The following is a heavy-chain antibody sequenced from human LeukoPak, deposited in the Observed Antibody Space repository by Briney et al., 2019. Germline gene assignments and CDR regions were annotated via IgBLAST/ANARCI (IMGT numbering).Heavy chain of an antibody. CDR2: IVTNNGGT. J-gene: IGHJ3*02. V-gene: IGHV1-2*02. CDR3: ARGGPHHGFDI. Sequence: ASVKVSCKASGYTFTDYYMHWVRQAPGQGLEWMGWIVTNNGGTNYAQNFKGRVAMTRDTSVSTAYVEVSDLKSDDTAVYYCARGGPHHGFDIWAQGTMVTVSS. CDR1: GYTFTDYY.